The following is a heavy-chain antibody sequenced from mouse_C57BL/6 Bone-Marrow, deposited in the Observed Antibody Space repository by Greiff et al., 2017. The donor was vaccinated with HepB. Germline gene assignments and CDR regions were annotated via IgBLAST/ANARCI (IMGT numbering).Heavy chain of an antibody. J-gene: IGHJ4*01. V-gene: IGHV1-15*01. Sequence: VHLVESGAELVRPGASVTLSCKASGYTFTDYEMHWVKQTPVHGLEWIGAIDPETGGTAYNQKFKGKAILTADKSSSTAYMELRSLTSEDSAVYYCTQLRDYAMDYWGQGTSVTVSS. CDR2: IDPETGGT. CDR1: GYTFTDYE. CDR3: TQLRDYAMDY. D-gene: IGHD1-1*01.